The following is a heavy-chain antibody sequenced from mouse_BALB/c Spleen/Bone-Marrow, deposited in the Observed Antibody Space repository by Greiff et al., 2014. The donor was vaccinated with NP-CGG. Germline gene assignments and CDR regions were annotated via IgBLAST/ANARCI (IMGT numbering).Heavy chain of an antibody. D-gene: IGHD2-1*01. V-gene: IGHV14-3*02. CDR3: AICYGNYYDMDY. CDR2: IDPANGNT. J-gene: IGHJ4*01. CDR1: GFNIKDTY. Sequence: EVKLMESGAELVKPGASVELSCTASGFNIKDTYMHWVKQRPEQVLEWIGRIDPANGNTKYDPKFQGKSSITADTSSNAAYLQLSSLTSEDTAVYYCAICYGNYYDMDYWGQGTSVTVSS.